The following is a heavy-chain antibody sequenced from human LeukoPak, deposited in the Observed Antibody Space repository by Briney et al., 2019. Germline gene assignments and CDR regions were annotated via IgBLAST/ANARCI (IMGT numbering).Heavy chain of an antibody. Sequence: PGGSLRLSCAASGFSFSNYAMSWVRQAPGKGLEWVSALTGSGGTTYYADSVKGRFTISRDNSKNTLYLQMNSLRAEDTAVYYCAKCKGASRMVRGVIIGDYYYYYMDVWGKGTTVTVSS. CDR3: AKCKGASRMVRGVIIGDYYYYYMDV. CDR2: LTGSGGTT. V-gene: IGHV3-23*01. CDR1: GFSFSNYA. D-gene: IGHD3-10*01. J-gene: IGHJ6*03.